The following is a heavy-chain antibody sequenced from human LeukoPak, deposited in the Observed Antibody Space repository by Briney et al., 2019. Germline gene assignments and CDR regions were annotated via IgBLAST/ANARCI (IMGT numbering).Heavy chain of an antibody. J-gene: IGHJ4*02. V-gene: IGHV5-51*01. CDR3: ARARVYSTSSAPKGFDF. CDR1: GHNFTTYW. Sequence: GESLKISCKGSGHNFTTYWIGWVRQMPGKGLEWMGIIYPADSDTRYSPSFQGQVSISADKSISTAYLQWSSLKASDTAMYYCARARVYSTSSAPKGFDFWGQGALVTVSS. CDR2: IYPADSDT. D-gene: IGHD6-6*01.